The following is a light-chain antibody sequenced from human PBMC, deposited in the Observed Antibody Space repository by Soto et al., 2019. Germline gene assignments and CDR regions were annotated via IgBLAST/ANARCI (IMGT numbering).Light chain of an antibody. CDR2: DAS. CDR1: QNISVW. V-gene: IGKV1-5*01. J-gene: IGKJ2*01. CDR3: QQYDSSSPT. Sequence: DIQMTQSPSTLSASVGDGVTSACRASQNISVWLAWYQQRPGKAPKFLIYDASNLETGVSSRFSGSGSGTEFTLTIRSPQPDDFATYYSQQYDSSSPTFGHGTKLEIK.